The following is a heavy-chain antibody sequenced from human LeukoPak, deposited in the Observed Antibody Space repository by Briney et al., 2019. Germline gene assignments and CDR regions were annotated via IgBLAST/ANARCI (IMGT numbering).Heavy chain of an antibody. J-gene: IGHJ1*01. D-gene: IGHD1-26*01. CDR2: IYYSGST. Sequence: SETLSLTCTVSGDSISSGGYYWSWIRQHPGKGLEWIGYIYYSGSTYYNPSLKSRVFIAVDTFENQFSLKLWSVTAADTAVYYCARGGSNSYFQHWGQGTLVTVSS. V-gene: IGHV4-31*03. CDR1: GDSISSGGYY. CDR3: ARGGSNSYFQH.